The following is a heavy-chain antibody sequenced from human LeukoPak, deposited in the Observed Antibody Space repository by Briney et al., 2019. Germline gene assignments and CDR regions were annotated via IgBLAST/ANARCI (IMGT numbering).Heavy chain of an antibody. V-gene: IGHV3-15*01. Sequence: GGSLRLSCAASGFTFTNAWMNWVRQAPGKGLEWVGRIKSKNDGGKIDYAVPVKGRFTIARDESQNTLYVHMNALQTEDTAVYFCTFSPWEHDAFDIWGRGAMDTVSS. CDR1: GFTFTNAW. J-gene: IGHJ3*02. CDR2: IKSKNDGGKI. CDR3: TFSPWEHDAFDI. D-gene: IGHD1-26*01.